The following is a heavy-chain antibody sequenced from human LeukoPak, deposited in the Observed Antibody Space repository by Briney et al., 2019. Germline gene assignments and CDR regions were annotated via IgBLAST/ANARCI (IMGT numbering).Heavy chain of an antibody. CDR2: IYTSGST. CDR3: ARGRYYDSSGYYGNYFDY. CDR1: GGSISSYY. J-gene: IGHJ4*02. Sequence: SETLSLTCTVSGGSISSYYWSWIRQPAGKGLEWIGRIYTSGSTNYNPSLKSRVTMSVDTSMNQFSLKLSSVTAADTAVYYCARGRYYDSSGYYGNYFDYWGQGTLVTVSS. V-gene: IGHV4-4*07. D-gene: IGHD3-22*01.